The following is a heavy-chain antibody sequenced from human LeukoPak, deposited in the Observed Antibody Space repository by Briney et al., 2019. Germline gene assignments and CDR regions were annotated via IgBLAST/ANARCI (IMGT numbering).Heavy chain of an antibody. CDR2: NYHSGST. V-gene: IGHV4-38-2*01. J-gene: IGHJ4*02. CDR1: GYSISSGYY. CDR3: ARAGYCGTTNCYDCGPPYY. Sequence: SETLSLTCAVSGYSISSGYYWGWIRQPPGKLLEWIGSNYHSGSTYYNPPLKSRVTILVDTSKNQFSLKLSSVTASDTAVYYCARAGYCGTTNCYDCGPPYYWGQGTLVTVSS. D-gene: IGHD2-2*03.